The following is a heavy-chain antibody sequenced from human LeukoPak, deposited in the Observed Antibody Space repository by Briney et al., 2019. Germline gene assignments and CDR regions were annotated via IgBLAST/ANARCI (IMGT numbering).Heavy chain of an antibody. CDR2: ISWNSGSI. J-gene: IGHJ4*02. Sequence: GGSLRLSCAASGFTFDDYAMHWVRQAPGKGLEWVSGISWNSGSIGYADSVKGRFTISRDNAKNSLYLQMNSLRAEDTASYYCAKDREPTVTTLIDYWGQGTLVTVSS. CDR1: GFTFDDYA. D-gene: IGHD4-17*01. CDR3: AKDREPTVTTLIDY. V-gene: IGHV3-9*01.